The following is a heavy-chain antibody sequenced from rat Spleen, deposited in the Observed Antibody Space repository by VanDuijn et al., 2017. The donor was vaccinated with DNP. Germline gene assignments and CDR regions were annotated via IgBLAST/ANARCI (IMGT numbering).Heavy chain of an antibody. Sequence: QVQLKESGPGLVQPSETLSLTCTVSGFSLISDSVTWIRQPSGKGPEWMGNMWYDGDTAYNSALKSLLSISRATYKSPVFLKRNSLQNDEPGTYYCARDTATGALGYWGQGVMVTVSS. CDR1: GFSLISDS. D-gene: IGHD5-1*01. CDR2: MWYDGDT. CDR3: ARDTATGALGY. V-gene: IGHV2-34*01. J-gene: IGHJ2*01.